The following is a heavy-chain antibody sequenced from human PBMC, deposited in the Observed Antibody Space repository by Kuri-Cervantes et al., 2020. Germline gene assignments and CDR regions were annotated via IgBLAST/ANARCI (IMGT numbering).Heavy chain of an antibody. J-gene: IGHJ6*02. CDR3: AKDWGYSGSYGVISYYYGMDV. CDR1: GFTVSSNY. D-gene: IGHD1-26*01. CDR2: ISGSGGST. V-gene: IGHV3-23*01. Sequence: GESLKISCAASGFTVSSNYMSWVRQAPGKGLEWVSAISGSGGSTYYADSVKGRFTISRDNSKNTLYLQMNSLRAEDTAVYYCAKDWGYSGSYGVISYYYGMDVWGQGTTVTVSS.